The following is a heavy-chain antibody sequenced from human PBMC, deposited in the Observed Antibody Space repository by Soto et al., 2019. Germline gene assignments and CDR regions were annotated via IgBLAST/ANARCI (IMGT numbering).Heavy chain of an antibody. CDR3: ARRGSGSYYDY. CDR2: ISGSGGST. D-gene: IGHD1-26*01. J-gene: IGHJ4*02. V-gene: IGHV3-23*01. CDR1: GFTFSSYA. Sequence: EVQLLESGGGLVQPGGSLRLSCAASGFTFSSYAMRWVRQAPGKGLAWVSAISGSGGSTYYAHSVKGRFTISRDNSKNTLYLQMNSLRAEDPAVYYCARRGSGSYYDYWGQGTLVTVSS.